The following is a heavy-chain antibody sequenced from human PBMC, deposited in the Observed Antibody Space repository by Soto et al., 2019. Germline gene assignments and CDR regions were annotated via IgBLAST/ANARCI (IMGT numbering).Heavy chain of an antibody. J-gene: IGHJ6*02. CDR2: IYHSGST. CDR3: ASPYGGNSRYYYAMDV. CDR1: GGSISGYY. V-gene: IGHV4-59*12. Sequence: PSETLCLTCTVCGGSISGYYWSWIRQPPGKGLEWIGYIYHSGSTYYNPSLKSRVTISVDRSKNQFSLKLSSVTAADTAVYYCASPYGGNSRYYYAMDVWGQGTTVTVS. D-gene: IGHD4-17*01.